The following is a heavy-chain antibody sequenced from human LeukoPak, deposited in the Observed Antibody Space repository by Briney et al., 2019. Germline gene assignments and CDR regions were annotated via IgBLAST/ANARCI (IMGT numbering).Heavy chain of an antibody. Sequence: SETLSLTCTVSGGSISSYYWSWIRQPPGKVLEGIGYIYYSGTTNYNPSLKSRVTTSVDTSKNEFSLKLSSVTAADTSVYYCARGDEGYSYGFIYMDVWGKGTTVTISS. CDR2: IYYSGTT. D-gene: IGHD5-18*01. CDR3: ARGDEGYSYGFIYMDV. V-gene: IGHV4-59*01. J-gene: IGHJ6*03. CDR1: GGSISSYY.